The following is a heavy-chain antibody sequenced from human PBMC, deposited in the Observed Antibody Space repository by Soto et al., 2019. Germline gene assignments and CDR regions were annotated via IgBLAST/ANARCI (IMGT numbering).Heavy chain of an antibody. CDR2: ISHDGTVK. CDR3: AKERDTRSSSCFDS. Sequence: SPRLSCAASRFTFSNYGMQWVRQAPGKGLEWVAVISHDGTVKYYADSVKGRFTISRDNFQNTLDLQMDSLRAEDTAVYYCAKERDTRSSSCFDSWGQGTLVTVSS. CDR1: RFTFSNYG. D-gene: IGHD5-18*01. J-gene: IGHJ4*02. V-gene: IGHV3-30*18.